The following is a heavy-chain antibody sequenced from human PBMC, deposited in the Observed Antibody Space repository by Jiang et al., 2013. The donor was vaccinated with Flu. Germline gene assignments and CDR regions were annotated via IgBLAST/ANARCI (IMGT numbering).Heavy chain of an antibody. Sequence: SETLSLTCTVSGGSISSYYWSWIRQPPGKGLEWIGYIYYTGNTNYNPSLKSRVTISIDTSKNQFSLKVSSVTATDTAVYYCARAWYAGSGAFDVWGQGAMVTVSS. V-gene: IGHV4-59*13. CDR2: IYYTGNT. D-gene: IGHD6-13*01. J-gene: IGHJ3*01. CDR1: GGSISSYY. CDR3: ARAWYAGSGAFDV.